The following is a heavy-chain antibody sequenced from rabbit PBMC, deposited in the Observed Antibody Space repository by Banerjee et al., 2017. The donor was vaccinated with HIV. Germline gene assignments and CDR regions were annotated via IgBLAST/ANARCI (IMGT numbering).Heavy chain of an antibody. Sequence: QEQVVESGGGLVKPGASLTLTCTASGFSLTASDFIYWVRQAPGKGLGWIACIAAGSGGTTYYANWAKGRFTISKTSSTTVTLQMTSLTAADTATYFCARFYAGYGDFGFAAMWGPGTLVTVS. CDR3: ARFYAGYGDFGFAAM. CDR2: IAAGSGGTT. D-gene: IGHD7-1*01. V-gene: IGHV1S45*01. J-gene: IGHJ4*01. CDR1: GFSLTASDF.